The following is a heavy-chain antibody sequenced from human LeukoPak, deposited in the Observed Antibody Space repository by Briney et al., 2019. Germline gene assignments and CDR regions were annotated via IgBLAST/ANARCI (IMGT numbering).Heavy chain of an antibody. Sequence: SETLSLTCTVSGGSISSHYWSWIRQPPGKGLEWIGYIYYSGSTNYNPSLKSRVTISVDTSKSQFSLKLSSVTAADTAVYYCARIGHEDYYFDYWGQGTLVTVSS. CDR2: IYYSGST. CDR1: GGSISSHY. V-gene: IGHV4-59*11. J-gene: IGHJ4*02. CDR3: ARIGHEDYYFDY.